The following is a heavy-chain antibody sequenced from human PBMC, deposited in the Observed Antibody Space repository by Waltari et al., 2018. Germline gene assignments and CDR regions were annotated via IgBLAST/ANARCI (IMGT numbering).Heavy chain of an antibody. CDR1: GGSISRNY. CDR2: ISGGGGRT. D-gene: IGHD2-15*01. V-gene: IGHV4-4*07. CDR3: TRDSCSGGVCWDY. Sequence: LQLQESGPGLVKPSETLSLTCAVSGGSISRNYWSWIRQPPGKGLEWIGRISGGGGRTDYNPSLKSRVTISTDTSKNYFSLKLNSVTAADTAVYYCTRDSCSGGVCWDYWGQGVLVTVSS. J-gene: IGHJ4*02.